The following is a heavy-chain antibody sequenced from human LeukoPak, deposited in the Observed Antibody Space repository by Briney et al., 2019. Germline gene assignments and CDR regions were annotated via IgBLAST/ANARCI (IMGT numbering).Heavy chain of an antibody. J-gene: IGHJ5*02. V-gene: IGHV1-69*01. D-gene: IGHD2-2*02. Sequence: GSSVKVSGKASGGTFSSYAISWVRQAPGQGLEWMGGIIPIFGTANYAQKFQGRVTITADESTSTAYMELSSLRSEDTAVYYCARKYCSSTSCYMGWFDPWGQGTLVTVSS. CDR2: IIPIFGTA. CDR3: ARKYCSSTSCYMGWFDP. CDR1: GGTFSSYA.